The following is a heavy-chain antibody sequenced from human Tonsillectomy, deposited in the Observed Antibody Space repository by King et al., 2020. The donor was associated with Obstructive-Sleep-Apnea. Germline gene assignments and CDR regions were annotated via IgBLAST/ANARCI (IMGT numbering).Heavy chain of an antibody. CDR2: INHSGST. CDR1: GGSFNDYH. J-gene: IGHJ5*02. D-gene: IGHD6-19*01. CDR3: ARVPYITGWSGWFDP. Sequence: VQLQQWGAGLLKPSETLSLTCAVYGGSFNDYHWSWIRQPPGKGLEWIGEINHSGSTNYNPSLKSRVTISIDTSKNQFSLKLSSVTAADTAVYYCARVPYITGWSGWFDPWGQGTLVTVSS. V-gene: IGHV4-34*01.